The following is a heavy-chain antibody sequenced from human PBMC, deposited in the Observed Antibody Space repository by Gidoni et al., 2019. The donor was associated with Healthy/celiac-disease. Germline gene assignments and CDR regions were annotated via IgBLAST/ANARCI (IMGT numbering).Heavy chain of an antibody. D-gene: IGHD3-9*01. Sequence: EVQLVESGGGLVQPGGYLRLACADSGFTFSSYSMSWVREAPGNGLQLVSAISGSRGSTYYADSVKARFTISRDNSKNTLYLQMHSLRAEDTAVYYCSKSYYDILTGYYPTDYLGQATLVTVAS. CDR2: ISGSRGST. CDR3: SKSYYDILTGYYPTDY. CDR1: GFTFSSYS. V-gene: IGHV3-23*04. J-gene: IGHJ4*02.